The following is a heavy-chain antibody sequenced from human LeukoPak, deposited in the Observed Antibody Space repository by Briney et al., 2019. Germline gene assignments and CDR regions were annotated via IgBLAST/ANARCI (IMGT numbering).Heavy chain of an antibody. J-gene: IGHJ6*02. Sequence: GSVKVSCKVSGYTLTELSMHWVRQAPGKGLEWMGGFDPEDGETIYAQKFQGGVTMTEDTPTDTAYMELSSLRSEDTAVYYCATGPIVGATTGYYYYGMDVWGQGTTVTVSS. CDR2: FDPEDGET. V-gene: IGHV1-24*01. CDR1: GYTLTELS. D-gene: IGHD1-26*01. CDR3: ATGPIVGATTGYYYYGMDV.